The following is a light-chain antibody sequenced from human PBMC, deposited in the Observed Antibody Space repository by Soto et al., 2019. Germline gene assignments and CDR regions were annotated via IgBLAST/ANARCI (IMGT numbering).Light chain of an antibody. CDR2: DAS. V-gene: IGKV3-11*01. Sequence: EIVLTQSPATLSLSPGERATLSCRASQSVSSYLAWYQQKPGQAPRLLIYDASNRATGIPARFSGSGSGTDFTLTICSLEPEDFAVYYCQQRSNWGFGQGTKVEIK. CDR3: QQRSNWG. J-gene: IGKJ1*01. CDR1: QSVSSY.